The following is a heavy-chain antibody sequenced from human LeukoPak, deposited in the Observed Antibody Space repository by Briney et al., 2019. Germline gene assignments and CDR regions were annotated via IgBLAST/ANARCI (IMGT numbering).Heavy chain of an antibody. CDR2: INYDGTST. V-gene: IGHV3-74*01. D-gene: IGHD2/OR15-2a*01. Sequence: GGSLILSCVASGFTFGSYWMHWVRQAPGKGLVWVSRINYDGTSTTYADSVKGRFTVSRDNGKKTVSLQISSLRPDDTAVYYCAREANTAFDYWGQGTLVTVSS. CDR3: AREANTAFDY. CDR1: GFTFGSYW. J-gene: IGHJ4*02.